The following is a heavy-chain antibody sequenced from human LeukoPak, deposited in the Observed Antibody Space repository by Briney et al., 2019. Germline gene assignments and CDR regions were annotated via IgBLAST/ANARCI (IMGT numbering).Heavy chain of an antibody. CDR1: GFNFSSYA. CDR3: AKDYFVSVSRRGNWFDP. Sequence: PGGSLRLSCAASGFNFSSYAMSWVRQAPGKGLEWVSGISGSGGSTDYADSVKGRFTISRDNSKNTLRLQMNSLRVEDTAVYYCAKDYFVSVSRRGNWFDPWGQGTLVTVSS. V-gene: IGHV3-23*01. J-gene: IGHJ5*02. CDR2: ISGSGGST. D-gene: IGHD2-2*01.